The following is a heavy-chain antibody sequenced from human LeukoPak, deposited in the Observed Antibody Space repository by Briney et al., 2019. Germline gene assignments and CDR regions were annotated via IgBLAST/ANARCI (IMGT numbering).Heavy chain of an antibody. V-gene: IGHV1-2*04. J-gene: IGHJ5*02. CDR3: ARGGKDVLLWFGESSNWFDP. Sequence: ASVKVSCKAPGYTFTGYYMHWVRQAPGQGLEWMGWINPNSGGTNYAQKFQGWVTMTRDTSISTAYMELSRLRSDDTAVYYCARGGKDVLLWFGESSNWFDPWGQGTLVTVSS. D-gene: IGHD3-10*01. CDR1: GYTFTGYY. CDR2: INPNSGGT.